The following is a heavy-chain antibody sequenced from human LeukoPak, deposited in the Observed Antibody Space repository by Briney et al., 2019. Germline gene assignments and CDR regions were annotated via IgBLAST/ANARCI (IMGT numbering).Heavy chain of an antibody. D-gene: IGHD3-22*01. CDR1: GFTVSSNY. V-gene: IGHV3-66*01. J-gene: IGHJ3*02. CDR3: ARDGSDRSGYQYDAFDI. CDR2: IYSGGST. Sequence: GGSLRLSCAASGFTVSSNYMSWVRQAPGKGLEWVSVIYSGGSTYYADSVKGRFTISRDNSKNTLYLQMNSLRAEDTAVYYCARDGSDRSGYQYDAFDIWGQGTMVTVSS.